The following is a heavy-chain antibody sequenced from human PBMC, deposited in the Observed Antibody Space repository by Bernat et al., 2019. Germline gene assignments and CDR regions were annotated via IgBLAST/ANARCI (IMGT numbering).Heavy chain of an antibody. V-gene: IGHV3-33*01. CDR2: IWYDGSNK. Sequence: QVQLVESGGGVVQPGRSLRLSCAASGFTFSSYGMHWVRQAPGKGLEWVAVIWYDGSNKYYADSVKGRFTISRDNSKNTLYLQMNSLRAEDTAVYYCARDCSSATHGINYYYGMDVWGQGTTVTVSS. D-gene: IGHD6-6*01. CDR3: ARDCSSATHGINYYYGMDV. J-gene: IGHJ6*02. CDR1: GFTFSSYG.